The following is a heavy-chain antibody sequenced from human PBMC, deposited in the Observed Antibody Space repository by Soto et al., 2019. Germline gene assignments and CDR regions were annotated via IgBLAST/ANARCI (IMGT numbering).Heavy chain of an antibody. D-gene: IGHD3-16*01. Sequence: SETLSLTCSVSGDSMKSSGYYWSWIRQHPGQGLEWIGYIYYIGSTYYSPSRKSRVTMSVDTSNNIFSLKLTSVTAADTAIYYCARAWGRSSDGGHYLDSWGQGTLVT. J-gene: IGHJ4*02. CDR2: IYYIGST. CDR1: GDSMKSSGYY. CDR3: ARAWGRSSDGGHYLDS. V-gene: IGHV4-30-4*01.